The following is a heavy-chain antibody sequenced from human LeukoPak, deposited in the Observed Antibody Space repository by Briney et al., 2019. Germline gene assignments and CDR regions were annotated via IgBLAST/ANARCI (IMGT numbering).Heavy chain of an antibody. CDR2: ISAYNGNT. J-gene: IGHJ4*02. Sequence: ASVKVSCKASGYTFTDYYMHWVRQAPGQGLEWMGWISAYNGNTNYAQNVQGRVTMSRDTSTSTAYMELRSLRSDDTAVYYCARLDIVSILFDSWGQGTLVTVSS. CDR3: ARLDIVSILFDS. D-gene: IGHD5/OR15-5a*01. CDR1: GYTFTDYY. V-gene: IGHV1-18*04.